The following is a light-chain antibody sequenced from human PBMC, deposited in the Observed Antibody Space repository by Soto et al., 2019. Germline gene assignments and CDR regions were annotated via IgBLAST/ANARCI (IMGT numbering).Light chain of an antibody. CDR1: PSFTNF. J-gene: IGKJ1*01. CDR3: QKYGNFWT. V-gene: IGKV3-20*01. CDR2: GAF. Sequence: EIVLTQSPATLSLSPGERATLSCRASPSFTNFLAWYQHKPGQAPRLLIYGAFNRATGIPARFSGSGSGTDFSLTIRRLEPDDFAVYYCQKYGNFWTFGQGTKVDIK.